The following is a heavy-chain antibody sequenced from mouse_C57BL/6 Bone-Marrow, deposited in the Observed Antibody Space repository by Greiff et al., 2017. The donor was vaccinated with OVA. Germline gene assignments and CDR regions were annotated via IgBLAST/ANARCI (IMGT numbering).Heavy chain of an antibody. J-gene: IGHJ3*01. V-gene: IGHV5-9-1*02. Sequence: EVQRVESGEGLVKPGGSLKLSCAASGFTFSSYAMSWVRQTPEKRLEWVAYISSGGDYIYYADTVKGRFTISRDNARNTLYLQMSSLKSEDTAMYYCTREGDYDGWFAYWGQGTRVTVSA. D-gene: IGHD2-4*01. CDR2: ISSGGDYI. CDR1: GFTFSSYA. CDR3: TREGDYDGWFAY.